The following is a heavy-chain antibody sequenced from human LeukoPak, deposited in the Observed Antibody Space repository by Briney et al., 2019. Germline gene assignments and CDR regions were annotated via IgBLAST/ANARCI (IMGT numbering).Heavy chain of an antibody. CDR1: GGTFSSYA. D-gene: IGHD3-3*01. CDR3: ARDDPSGYPFDY. J-gene: IGHJ4*02. Sequence: SVKVSCKASGGTFSSYAISWVRQAPGQGLEWMGGIIPIFGTANYAQKFQGRVTITADESTSTAYMELSSLRSEDTAVYYCARDDPSGYPFDYWGQGTLVTVSS. V-gene: IGHV1-69*13. CDR2: IIPIFGTA.